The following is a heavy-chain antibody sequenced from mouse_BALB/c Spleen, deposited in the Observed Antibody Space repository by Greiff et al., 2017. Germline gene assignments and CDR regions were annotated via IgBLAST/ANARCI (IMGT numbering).Heavy chain of an antibody. J-gene: IGHJ4*01. CDR1: GFSLSTSGMG. Sequence: QVTLKVSGPGILQPSQTLSLTCSFSGFSLSTSGMGVSWIRQPSGKGLEWLAHIYWDDDKRYNPSLKSRLTISKDTSRNQVFLKITSVDTADTATYYCARRKGYYDYDGYAMDYWGQGTSVTVSS. CDR2: IYWDDDK. CDR3: ARRKGYYDYDGYAMDY. D-gene: IGHD2-4*01. V-gene: IGHV8-12*01.